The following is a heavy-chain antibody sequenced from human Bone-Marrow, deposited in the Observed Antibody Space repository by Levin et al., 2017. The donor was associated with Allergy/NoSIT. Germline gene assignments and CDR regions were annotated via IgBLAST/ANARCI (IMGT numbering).Heavy chain of an antibody. V-gene: IGHV3-21*01. CDR3: AKDRTYGILWNYGMDV. Sequence: GESLKISCAASGFNFSTYNMNWVRPTPGKGLEWVSSITRRSDYMYYADSVKGRFIISRDNAKNSLFLQMNSLRVDDTAVYYCAKDRTYGILWNYGMDVWGQGTTVTVSS. J-gene: IGHJ6*02. CDR1: GFNFSTYN. D-gene: IGHD4-17*01. CDR2: ITRRSDYM.